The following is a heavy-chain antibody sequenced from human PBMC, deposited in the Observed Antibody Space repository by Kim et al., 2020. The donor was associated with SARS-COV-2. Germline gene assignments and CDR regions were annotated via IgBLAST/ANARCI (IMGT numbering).Heavy chain of an antibody. D-gene: IGHD3-3*01. Sequence: PSLKGRVTMSVDTSKNQFSLQLSSVTAADTAVYYCASDFWSGSNGYGMDVWGQGTTVTVSS. V-gene: IGHV4-4*07. J-gene: IGHJ6*02. CDR3: ASDFWSGSNGYGMDV.